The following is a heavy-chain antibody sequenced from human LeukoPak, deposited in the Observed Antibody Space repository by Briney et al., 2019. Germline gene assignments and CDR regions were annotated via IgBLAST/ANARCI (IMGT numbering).Heavy chain of an antibody. CDR3: VRGRFIAGAGD. V-gene: IGHV1-8*01. J-gene: IGHJ1*01. CDR1: GFTFTIYD. Sequence: ASVKVSCKTSGFTFTIYDINWVRQAPGQGLEWMGWMNGKSGDTGYAQKFQGRVTMTRNTSISTAYMELSNLRSEDTAVYYCVRGRFIAGAGDWGQGTPVTVPS. CDR2: MNGKSGDT. D-gene: IGHD1-26*01.